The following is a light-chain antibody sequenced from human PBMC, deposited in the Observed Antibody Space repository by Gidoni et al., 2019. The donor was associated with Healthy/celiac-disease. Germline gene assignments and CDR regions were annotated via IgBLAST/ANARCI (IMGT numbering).Light chain of an antibody. Sequence: DIQMTQSPSTLSASVGDRVTITCRASQSISSWLAWYQQKPGKAPKLLIYKAASLESGVPSRFSGSGSGTEFTLTISSLQPDDFATYYCQQYNSYPYTFGQGTKLEIK. CDR1: QSISSW. CDR2: KAA. J-gene: IGKJ2*01. CDR3: QQYNSYPYT. V-gene: IGKV1-5*03.